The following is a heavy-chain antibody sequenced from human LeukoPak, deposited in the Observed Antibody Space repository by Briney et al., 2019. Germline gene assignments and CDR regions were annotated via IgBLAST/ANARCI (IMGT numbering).Heavy chain of an antibody. CDR2: INHSGST. V-gene: IGHV4-34*01. Sequence: SETLSLTCAVYGGSFSGYYWSWIRQPPGKGLEWIREINHSGSTNYNPSLKSRVTISVDTSKNQFSLKLSSVTAADTAVYYCARGGIVVVPAATRLYYYYGMDVWGQGTTVTVSS. J-gene: IGHJ6*02. D-gene: IGHD2-2*01. CDR3: ARGGIVVVPAATRLYYYYGMDV. CDR1: GGSFSGYY.